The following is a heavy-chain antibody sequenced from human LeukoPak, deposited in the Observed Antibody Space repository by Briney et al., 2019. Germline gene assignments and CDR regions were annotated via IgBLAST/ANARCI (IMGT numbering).Heavy chain of an antibody. CDR2: IGIDSGNT. D-gene: IGHD5-24*01. J-gene: IGHJ4*02. V-gene: IGHV3-48*01. CDR3: ARDYKYAFDN. CDR1: GFTFSSYW. Sequence: GGSLRLSCAASGFTFSSYWMSWVRQAPGKGLEWISYIGIDSGNTNYADSVKGRFTISGDKAKNSLYLQMNSLRVEDTAVYYCARDYKYAFDNWGQGTLVTVSS.